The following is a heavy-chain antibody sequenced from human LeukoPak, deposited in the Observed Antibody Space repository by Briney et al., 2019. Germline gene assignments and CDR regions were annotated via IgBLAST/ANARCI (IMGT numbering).Heavy chain of an antibody. J-gene: IGHJ6*02. V-gene: IGHV1-2*02. D-gene: IGHD6-6*01. CDR2: INPNSGGT. CDR1: GYTFTGYY. Sequence: GASVKVSCKASGYTFTGYYMHWVRQAPGQGLEWMGWINPNSGGTNYAQKFQGRVTMTRDTSISTAYMELSRLRSDDTAVYYCAKKSSSGVYYYYYHGMDVWGQGTTVTVSS. CDR3: AKKSSSGVYYYYYHGMDV.